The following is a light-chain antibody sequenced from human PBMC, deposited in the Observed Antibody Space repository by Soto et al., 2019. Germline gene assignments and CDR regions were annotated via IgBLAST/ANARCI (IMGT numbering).Light chain of an antibody. CDR1: SGHSSYA. CDR2: LSSDGSH. V-gene: IGLV4-69*01. J-gene: IGLJ2*01. CDR3: QTWDIGARVV. Sequence: QLVLTQSPSASASLGASVKLTCTLSSGHSSYAIAWHQQQPEKGPRYLMKLSSDGSHSKGDGIPDRFSGSSSGAERYLTISSLPSEDEADYYCQTWDIGARVVFGGGTKLTVL.